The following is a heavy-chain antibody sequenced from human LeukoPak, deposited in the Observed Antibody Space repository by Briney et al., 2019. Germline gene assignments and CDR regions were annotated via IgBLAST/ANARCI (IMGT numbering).Heavy chain of an antibody. J-gene: IGHJ5*02. D-gene: IGHD3-16*01. CDR2: IYYSGST. V-gene: IGHV4-39*01. CDR3: AIMNRTYDYVWGSYRDWFDP. CDR1: GGSISSSSYY. Sequence: PSETLSLTCTVSGGSISSSSYYWGWIRQPPGKGLEWIGSIYYSGSTYYNPSLKSRVTISVDTSKNQFSLKLSSVTAADTAVYYCAIMNRTYDYVWGSYRDWFDPWGQGTLVTVSS.